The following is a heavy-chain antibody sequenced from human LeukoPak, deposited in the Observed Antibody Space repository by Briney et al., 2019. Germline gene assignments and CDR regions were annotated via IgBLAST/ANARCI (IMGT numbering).Heavy chain of an antibody. CDR2: ISWNSGTI. CDR3: ARAYKDRSLAGKKEFFQH. D-gene: IGHD6-19*01. Sequence: GRSLRLSCAASGFTFDNYAMNWVRQVPGKGLEWISLISWNSGTIGYTDSVKGRFTISRDNANNFLYLQMNSLRAEDTALYYCARAYKDRSLAGKKEFFQHWGQGTLVTVSS. J-gene: IGHJ1*01. V-gene: IGHV3-9*01. CDR1: GFTFDNYA.